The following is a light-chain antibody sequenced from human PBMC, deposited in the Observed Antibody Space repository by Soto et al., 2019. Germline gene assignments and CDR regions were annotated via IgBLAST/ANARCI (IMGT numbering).Light chain of an antibody. CDR2: GNS. CDR1: SSNIGAGYD. V-gene: IGLV1-40*01. Sequence: QSVLTQPPSVSGAPGQRVTISCTGSSSNIGAGYDVHWYQQLPGTAPKPIIYGNSNQPSGVPDRFSGSKSGTSASLAITGLQAEDEGDYFCQSYDSSLSGSIVFGGGTKLTVL. J-gene: IGLJ2*01. CDR3: QSYDSSLSGSIV.